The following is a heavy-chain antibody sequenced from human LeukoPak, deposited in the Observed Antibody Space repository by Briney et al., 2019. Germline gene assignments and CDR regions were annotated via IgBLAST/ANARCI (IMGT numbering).Heavy chain of an antibody. J-gene: IGHJ5*01. D-gene: IGHD6-19*01. CDR1: GFAISVYA. V-gene: IGHV3-23*01. CDR3: AKPISGGLAVTADWFHP. CDR2: INANSGTT. Sequence: GGSLRLSCSASGFAISVYAMSWLRQPPGKGLEWVSTINANSGTTSYAASVRGRFTISRDNSKNTLCLQLNTLRADDTATYYCAKPISGGLAVTADWFHPWGQGTLVVVSS.